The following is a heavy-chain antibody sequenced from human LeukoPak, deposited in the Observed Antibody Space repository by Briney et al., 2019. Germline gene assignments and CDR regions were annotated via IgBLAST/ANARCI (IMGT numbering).Heavy chain of an antibody. CDR3: ARGTTMVTNYFDY. J-gene: IGHJ4*02. CDR2: IIPTFGTA. CDR1: GGTFSSYA. Sequence: RASVKVSCKASGGTFSSYAISWVRQAPGQGLEWMGGIIPTFGTANYAQKFQGRVTITADESTSTAYMELSSLRSEDTAVCYCARGTTMVTNYFDYWGQGTLVIVSS. D-gene: IGHD5-18*01. V-gene: IGHV1-69*13.